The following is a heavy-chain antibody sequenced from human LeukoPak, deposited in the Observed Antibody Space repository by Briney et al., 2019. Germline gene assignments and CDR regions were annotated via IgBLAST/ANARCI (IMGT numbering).Heavy chain of an antibody. CDR1: GFTFSSYS. J-gene: IGHJ4*02. CDR2: INI. CDR3: ARGLYSGYDLDY. V-gene: IGHV3-21*01. D-gene: IGHD5-12*01. Sequence: KSGGSLRLSCAASGFTFSSYSMNWVRQAPGKGLEWVSSINIYYADSVKGRFTISRDNAKNSLYLQMNSLRAEDTAVYYCARGLYSGYDLDYWGQGTLVTVSS.